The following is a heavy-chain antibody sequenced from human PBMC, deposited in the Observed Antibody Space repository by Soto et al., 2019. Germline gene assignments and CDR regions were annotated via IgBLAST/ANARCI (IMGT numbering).Heavy chain of an antibody. CDR1: GFNFSIYW. CDR2: INSDGSAT. D-gene: IGHD4-17*01. V-gene: IGHV3-74*01. J-gene: IGHJ4*02. CDR3: VRGGAYGDYRLDY. Sequence: EVQLVESGGGLVQPGGSLRLSCAASGFNFSIYWMHWVRQAPGKGLVCVSRINSDGSATYYADSVKGRFTISRDNAKNTLYLQMHSLRAEDTAVYYCVRGGAYGDYRLDYWGQGTPVTVSS.